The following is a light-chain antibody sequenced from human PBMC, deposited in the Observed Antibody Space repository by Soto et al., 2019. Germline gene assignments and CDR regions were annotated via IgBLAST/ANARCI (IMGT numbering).Light chain of an antibody. CDR1: QSLIHSDGSTY. CDR2: EVS. V-gene: IGKV2-30*02. J-gene: IGKJ1*01. Sequence: DVVMTQSPLSLPVTLGQPASISCTSSQSLIHSDGSTYLSWFQQRPGQSPRRLNYEVSDRDCGVPDRFSGSGSGTDFTLKISRVEAEDVGVYYCMQGTHWPWTFGQGTEVEIK. CDR3: MQGTHWPWT.